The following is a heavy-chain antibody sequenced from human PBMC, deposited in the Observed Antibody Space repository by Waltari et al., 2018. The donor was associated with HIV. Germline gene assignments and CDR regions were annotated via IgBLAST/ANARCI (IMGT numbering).Heavy chain of an antibody. D-gene: IGHD7-27*01. CDR1: GYSISSGYY. J-gene: IGHJ2*01. V-gene: IGHV4-38-2*02. CDR2: MYHSGST. CDR3: ARRSGEYWYFDL. Sequence: QVQLQESGPGLVKPSETLSLTCTVSGYSISSGYYWGWIRQPPGKGLEWIGSMYHSGSTYYNPSCKSRVTMSVDTSKNQFSLKLSSVTAADTAVYYCARRSGEYWYFDLWGRGTLVTVSS.